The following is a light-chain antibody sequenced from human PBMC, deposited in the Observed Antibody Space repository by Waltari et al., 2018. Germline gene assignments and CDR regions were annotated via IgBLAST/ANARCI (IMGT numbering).Light chain of an antibody. Sequence: DIQMTQSPSSLSASVGDRVTFTCQASQDIRNYLNWFQQTPGKAPKLLIYDASNLEAEVPSRFSGSGSGIDFTFTISSLQAEDLGTYYCQQYDNLPYTFDQGTKLEI. CDR2: DAS. CDR3: QQYDNLPYT. CDR1: QDIRNY. J-gene: IGKJ2*01. V-gene: IGKV1-33*01.